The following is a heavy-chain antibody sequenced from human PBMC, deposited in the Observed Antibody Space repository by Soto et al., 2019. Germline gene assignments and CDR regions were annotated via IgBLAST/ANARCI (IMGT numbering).Heavy chain of an antibody. J-gene: IGHJ6*02. V-gene: IGHV1-58*01. D-gene: IGHD6-13*01. Sequence: SVKVSCKASGFTFTSSAVQWVRQARGQRLEWIGWIVVGSGNTNYAQKFQERVTITRDMSTSTAYMELSSLRSEDTAVYYCAAESSSSSWSAYYYGMDVWGQGTTVTRLL. CDR1: GFTFTSSA. CDR3: AAESSSSSWSAYYYGMDV. CDR2: IVVGSGNT.